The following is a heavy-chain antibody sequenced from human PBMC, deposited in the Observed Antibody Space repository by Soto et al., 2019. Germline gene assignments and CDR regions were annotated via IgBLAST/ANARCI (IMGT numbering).Heavy chain of an antibody. CDR1: GGSINSYY. Sequence: QVQLQESGPGLVKPSETLSLTCTVSGGSINSYYWSRIRQPPGKGLEWIGYIYYSGSTNYNPSLKSRATISVDTSKNQFTLKLSSVTAADTAVYYCARVPWQWLGGYAFDIWGQGTMVTVSS. J-gene: IGHJ3*02. D-gene: IGHD6-19*01. CDR3: ARVPWQWLGGYAFDI. CDR2: IYYSGST. V-gene: IGHV4-59*01.